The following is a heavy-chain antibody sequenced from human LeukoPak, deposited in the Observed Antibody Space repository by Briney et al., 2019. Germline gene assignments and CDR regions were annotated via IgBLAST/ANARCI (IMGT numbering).Heavy chain of an antibody. J-gene: IGHJ4*02. CDR2: ISSSSSTI. CDR1: GFTVSSNY. V-gene: IGHV3-11*01. CDR3: AREPYGSGPLKTPDY. Sequence: PGGSLRLSCAASGFTVSSNYMSWVRQAPGKGLEWVSYISSSSSTIYYADSVKGRFTTSRDNAKNSLYLQMNSLRAEDTAVYYCAREPYGSGPLKTPDYWGQGTLVTVSS. D-gene: IGHD3-10*01.